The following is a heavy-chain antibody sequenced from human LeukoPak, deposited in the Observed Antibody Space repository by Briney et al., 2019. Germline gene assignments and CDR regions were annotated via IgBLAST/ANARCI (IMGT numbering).Heavy chain of an antibody. Sequence: GGSLRLSCAASGFPFSSHGMHWVRQAPGKGLEWVAYIRQEGRDTYYADSVKGRFSISRDDSKYTVNLEMNSLRTEDMAVYYCARDFNWGFDYWGQGTLASVSS. D-gene: IGHD7-27*01. V-gene: IGHV3-30*02. CDR3: ARDFNWGFDY. CDR1: GFPFSSHG. J-gene: IGHJ4*02. CDR2: IRQEGRDT.